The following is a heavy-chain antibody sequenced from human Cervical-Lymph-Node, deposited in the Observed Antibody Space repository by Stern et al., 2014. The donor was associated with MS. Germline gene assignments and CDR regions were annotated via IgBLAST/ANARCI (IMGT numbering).Heavy chain of an antibody. CDR2: IYWNSGNM. D-gene: IGHD2-2*01. V-gene: IGHV3-9*01. CDR3: ARDRGGGIPDQKWFDP. CDR1: GFTFDDYE. J-gene: IGHJ5*02. Sequence: EVQLVESGGGLVHPGGSLGLSCEGPGFTFDDYEMHWVRQAPGKGLEWVSGIYWNSGNMDYANSVKGRFTISRDNAKNSVYLQMNGLRVEDTAVYYCARDRGGGIPDQKWFDPWGQGTRVTVSS.